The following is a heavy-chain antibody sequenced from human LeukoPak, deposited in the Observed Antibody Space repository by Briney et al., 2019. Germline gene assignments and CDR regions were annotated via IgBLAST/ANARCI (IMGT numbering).Heavy chain of an antibody. CDR3: ARGLSYFDY. Sequence: PGGSLRLSCAASGFTLSTYSVNWVRQAPGKGLEWVSYISSGSGTIYYADSVKGRFTISRDNAKNSLYLQMNSLRDEDTAVYYCARGLSYFDYWGQGTLVTVSS. J-gene: IGHJ4*02. CDR2: ISSGSGTI. CDR1: GFTLSTYS. V-gene: IGHV3-48*02.